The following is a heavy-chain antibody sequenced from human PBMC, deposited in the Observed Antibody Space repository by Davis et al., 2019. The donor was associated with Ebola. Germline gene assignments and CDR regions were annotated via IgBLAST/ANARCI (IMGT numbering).Heavy chain of an antibody. CDR2: LGLSADT. Sequence: PGGSLRLSCAASGFTVSSNYMSWVRRAPGKGLEWVSTLGLSADTYYADSVKGRFTISRDNSKNTLHLQMNSLRVEDTAIYYCAKDTSNVWFDVWGQGTMVTVSS. D-gene: IGHD6-19*01. J-gene: IGHJ3*01. CDR1: GFTVSSNY. V-gene: IGHV3-53*01. CDR3: AKDTSNVWFDV.